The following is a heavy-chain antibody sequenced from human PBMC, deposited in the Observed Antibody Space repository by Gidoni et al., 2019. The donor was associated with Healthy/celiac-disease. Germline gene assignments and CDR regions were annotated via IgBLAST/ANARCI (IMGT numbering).Heavy chain of an antibody. CDR1: GGSISRSSYY. D-gene: IGHD3-3*01. J-gene: IGHJ4*02. CDR2: IYYSGST. V-gene: IGHV4-39*01. CDR3: ATRPYYDFWSGYGY. Sequence: QLQLQESGPGLVKPSETLSLTCTVSGGSISRSSYYWGWIRQPPGKGLEWIGSIYYSGSTYYNPSLKSRVTISVDTSKNQFSLKLSSVTAADTAVYYCATRPYYDFWSGYGYWGQGTLVTVSS.